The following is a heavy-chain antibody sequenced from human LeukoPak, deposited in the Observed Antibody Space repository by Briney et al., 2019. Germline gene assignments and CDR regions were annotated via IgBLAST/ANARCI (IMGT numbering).Heavy chain of an antibody. CDR2: ISSSGSTI. CDR1: GFTFSDYY. V-gene: IGHV3-11*01. J-gene: IGHJ4*02. D-gene: IGHD5-18*01. Sequence: PGGSLRLSCAASGFTFSDYYMSWIRQAPGKGLEWVSYISSSGSTIYYADSVKGRFTISRDNAKNSLYLQMSSLRAEDTAVYYCARDRDTAMVYFDYWGQGTLVTVSS. CDR3: ARDRDTAMVYFDY.